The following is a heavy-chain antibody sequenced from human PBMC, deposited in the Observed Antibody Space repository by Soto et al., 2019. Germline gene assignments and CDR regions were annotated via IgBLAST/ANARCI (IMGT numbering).Heavy chain of an antibody. Sequence: PGWSLRLSCAASGFTLSNAWMSWVRQAPGKGLEWVGRIKSKTDGGTTDYAAPVKGRFTISRDDSKNTLYLQMNSLKNEDTAVYYCTTAPYGIIRVDCWGQRTLVTVSS. CDR1: GFTLSNAW. D-gene: IGHD3-10*01. V-gene: IGHV3-15*01. CDR3: TTAPYGIIRVDC. J-gene: IGHJ4*02. CDR2: IKSKTDGGTT.